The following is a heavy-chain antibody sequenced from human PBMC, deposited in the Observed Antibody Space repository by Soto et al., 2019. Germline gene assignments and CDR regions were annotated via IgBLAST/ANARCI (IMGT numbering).Heavy chain of an antibody. CDR2: IYYSGST. V-gene: IGHV4-31*03. CDR1: GGSIGSSRNY. D-gene: IGHD6-6*01. Sequence: SETLSLTCTVSGGSIGSSRNYWSWIRQHPGKGLEWIGYIYYSGSTDYNPSLKGRITISLDTSKNQFFLNLSSVTAADTAVYYCARDRRIAVRPFSYYGIDVWGQGTTVTVSS. CDR3: ARDRRIAVRPFSYYGIDV. J-gene: IGHJ6*02.